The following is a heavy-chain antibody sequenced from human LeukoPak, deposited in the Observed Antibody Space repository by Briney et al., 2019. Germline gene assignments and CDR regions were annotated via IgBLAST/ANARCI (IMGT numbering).Heavy chain of an antibody. D-gene: IGHD2-2*02. CDR2: IYYSGST. V-gene: IGHV4-31*03. J-gene: IGHJ6*02. CDR1: GGSISSGGYY. CDR3: ASQRKSCSSTSCYTRYYYYGMDV. Sequence: PSETLSLTCTVSGGSISSGGYYWSWIRQHPGKGLEWIGYIYYSGSTYYNPSLKSRVTISVDTSKNQFSLKLSSVTAADTAVYYCASQRKSCSSTSCYTRYYYYGMDVWGQGTTVTVSS.